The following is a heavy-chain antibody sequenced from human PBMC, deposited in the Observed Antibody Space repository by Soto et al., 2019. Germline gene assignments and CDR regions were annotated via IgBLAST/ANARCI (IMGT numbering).Heavy chain of an antibody. CDR2: ISYDGSNK. CDR1: GFTFSSYA. V-gene: IGHV3-30-3*01. J-gene: IGHJ6*02. Sequence: QVQLVESGGGVVQPGRSLRLSCAASGFTFSSYAMHWVRQAPGKGLEWVAVISYDGSNKYYADSVKGRFTISRDNSKTTMYLQMNSLRAEDTAVYYCASEILRYFDWFMDVWGQGTTVTVSS. D-gene: IGHD3-9*01. CDR3: ASEILRYFDWFMDV.